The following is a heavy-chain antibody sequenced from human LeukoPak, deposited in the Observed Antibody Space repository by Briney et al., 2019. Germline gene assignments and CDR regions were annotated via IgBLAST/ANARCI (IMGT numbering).Heavy chain of an antibody. J-gene: IGHJ4*02. CDR2: ISYDGSNK. Sequence: GRSLRLSCAASGFTFSSYAMHWVRQAPGKGLEWVAVISYDGSNKYYADSVKGRFTISRDNSKNTLYLQMNSLRAEDTAVYYCARDLGFPNLTVTTDDYWGQGTLVTVSS. V-gene: IGHV3-30-3*01. CDR1: GFTFSSYA. CDR3: ARDLGFPNLTVTTDDY. D-gene: IGHD4-17*01.